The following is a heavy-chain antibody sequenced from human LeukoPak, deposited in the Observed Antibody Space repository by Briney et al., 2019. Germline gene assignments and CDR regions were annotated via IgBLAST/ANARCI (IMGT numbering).Heavy chain of an antibody. CDR3: ANGGLSSSDY. CDR2: IRYDGSNK. Sequence: GGSLRLSCAASGFTFSSYGMHWVRQAPGKGLEWVAFIRYDGSNKYYADSVKGRFTISRDNAKNSLYLQMNSLRAEDTAVYYCANGGLSSSDYWGQGTLVTVSS. V-gene: IGHV3-30*02. D-gene: IGHD6-6*01. J-gene: IGHJ4*02. CDR1: GFTFSSYG.